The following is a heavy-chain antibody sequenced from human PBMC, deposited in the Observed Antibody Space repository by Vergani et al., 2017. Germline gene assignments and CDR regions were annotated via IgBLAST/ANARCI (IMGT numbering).Heavy chain of an antibody. CDR1: GFTLGDYA. Sequence: EVHLVESGGGLVQPGRSLRLSCSGSGFTLGDYAMTWVRQAPGKGLEWVAFIWSKPYGGTTEYAASVKGRFTISRDDSKSIAYLQMSSLKAEDTAVYYCARQQYYYESSGYHGNFDYWGQGTLVTVSS. CDR3: ARQQYYYESSGYHGNFDY. J-gene: IGHJ4*02. D-gene: IGHD3-22*01. V-gene: IGHV3-49*04. CDR2: IWSKPYGGTT.